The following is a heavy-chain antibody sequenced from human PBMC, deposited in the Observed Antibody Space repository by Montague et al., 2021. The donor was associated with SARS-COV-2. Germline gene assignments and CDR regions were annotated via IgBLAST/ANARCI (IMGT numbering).Heavy chain of an antibody. CDR1: GFTFSSYA. CDR2: ISGSGGST. V-gene: IGHV3-23*01. Sequence: SLRLSCAASGFTFSSYAMSWVRQAPGKGLEWVSAISGSGGSTYYADSVKGRFTISRDNSKNTLYLQMNSLRVEDTAVYYCAKDSGSPMDYYYGMDVWGQGTTVTVSS. D-gene: IGHD1-26*01. J-gene: IGHJ6*02. CDR3: AKDSGSPMDYYYGMDV.